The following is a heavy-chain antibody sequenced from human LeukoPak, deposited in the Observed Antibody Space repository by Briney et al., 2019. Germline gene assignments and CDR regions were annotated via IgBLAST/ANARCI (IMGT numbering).Heavy chain of an antibody. J-gene: IGHJ6*04. Sequence: GRSLRLSCAASGFTFSSYGMHWVRQAPGKGLEWVAVIWYDGSNKYYADSVKGRFTISRDNSKNTLYLQMNSLRAEDTAVYYCARSEDIVVVPAANHYYGMDVWGKGTTVTVSS. V-gene: IGHV3-33*01. CDR2: IWYDGSNK. CDR3: ARSEDIVVVPAANHYYGMDV. D-gene: IGHD2-2*01. CDR1: GFTFSSYG.